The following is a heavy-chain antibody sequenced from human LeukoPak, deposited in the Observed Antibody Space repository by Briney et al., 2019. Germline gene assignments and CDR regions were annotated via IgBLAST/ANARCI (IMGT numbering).Heavy chain of an antibody. CDR3: ARVSPGAIKRREYDFWSGYYEGSSHYFDY. J-gene: IGHJ4*02. CDR1: GGSFSGYY. CDR2: INRSGST. Sequence: SETLSLTCAVYGGSFSGYYWSWIRQPPGKGLEWIGEINRSGSTNYNPSLKSRVTISVDTSKNQFSLKLSSVTAADTAVYYCARVSPGAIKRREYDFWSGYYEGSSHYFDYWGQGTLVTVSS. V-gene: IGHV4-34*01. D-gene: IGHD3-3*01.